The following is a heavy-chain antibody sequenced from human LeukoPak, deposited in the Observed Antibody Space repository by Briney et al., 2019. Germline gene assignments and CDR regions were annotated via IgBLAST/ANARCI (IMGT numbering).Heavy chain of an antibody. J-gene: IGHJ4*02. V-gene: IGHV4-39*01. CDR2: IYYSGST. CDR3: VRETTTVTTWAPADFHY. CDR1: GGSISSSSYY. Sequence: SETLSLTCTVSGGSISSSSYYWGWIRQPPGKGLEWIGSIYYSGSTYYNPSLKSRVTISVDTSKNQFSLKLSSVTAADTAVYYCVRETTTVTTWAPADFHYWSQGTLVTVS. D-gene: IGHD4-17*01.